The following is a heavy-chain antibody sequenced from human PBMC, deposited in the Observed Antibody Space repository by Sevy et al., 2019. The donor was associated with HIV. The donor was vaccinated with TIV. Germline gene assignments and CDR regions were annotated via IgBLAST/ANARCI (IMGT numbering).Heavy chain of an antibody. CDR2: ISSSGSLI. CDR3: TRDLPPSATTVAHFDY. Sequence: GGSLRLSCAASGFTFSSFDMNWVRQTPGKGLEWVSFISSSGSLIYYADSVKGRFTISRDNAKNSLYLQMNSLRAEDTGVCYCTRDLPPSATTVAHFDYWGQGTLVTVSS. J-gene: IGHJ4*02. D-gene: IGHD4-17*01. V-gene: IGHV3-48*03. CDR1: GFTFSSFD.